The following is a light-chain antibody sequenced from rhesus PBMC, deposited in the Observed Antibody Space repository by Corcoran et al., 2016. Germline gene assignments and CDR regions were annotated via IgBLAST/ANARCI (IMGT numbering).Light chain of an antibody. CDR1: QGISSY. Sequence: DIQMTQSPSSLSASVGDTVTITCRASQGISSYLNWFQPKPGKAPKVLIYSVSNLESGVPSRFSGSGSGTDFTLTISSLQPEEFAAYYCLQHNSYPRTFGQGTKVEIK. J-gene: IGKJ1*01. CDR2: SVS. CDR3: LQHNSYPRT. V-gene: IGKV1-28*03.